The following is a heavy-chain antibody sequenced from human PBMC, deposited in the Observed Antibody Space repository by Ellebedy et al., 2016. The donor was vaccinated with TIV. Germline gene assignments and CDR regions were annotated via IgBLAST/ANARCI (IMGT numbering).Heavy chain of an antibody. Sequence: GESLKISCAASGFTFSSYTLNWVRQAPGKGLEWVSSISGTSNYIYYADSVKGRFTISRDNAKNSLYLQMNSLRAEDTAVYYCARDGIVGGTTEYYFDYWGQGTLVTVSS. D-gene: IGHD1-26*01. CDR2: ISGTSNYI. J-gene: IGHJ4*02. CDR1: GFTFSSYT. CDR3: ARDGIVGGTTEYYFDY. V-gene: IGHV3-21*01.